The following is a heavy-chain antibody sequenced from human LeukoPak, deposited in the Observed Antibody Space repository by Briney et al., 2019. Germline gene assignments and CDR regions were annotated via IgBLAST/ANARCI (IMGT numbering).Heavy chain of an antibody. CDR2: IYYSGST. J-gene: IGHJ4*02. V-gene: IGHV4-39*01. D-gene: IGHD3-10*01. CDR1: GGSISSSSYY. CDR3: ARTPVRGVIGTPY. Sequence: PETLSLTCTVSGGSISSSSYYWGWIRQPPGKGLEWIGSIYYSGSTYYNPSLKSRVTISVDTSKNQFSLKLSSVTAADTAVYYCARTPVRGVIGTPYWGQGTLVTVSS.